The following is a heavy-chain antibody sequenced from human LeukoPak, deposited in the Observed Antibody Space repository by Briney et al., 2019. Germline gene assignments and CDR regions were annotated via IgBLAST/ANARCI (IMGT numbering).Heavy chain of an antibody. CDR2: ISYTGST. J-gene: IGHJ4*02. CDR3: ARNKNGDFY. D-gene: IGHD3-10*01. Sequence: SETLSLTCTVSGGSISSYYWSWIRQPPGKGLEWIGYISYTGSTNYNPSLKSRVTMSGDTPKNQFSLKLSSVTAADTAVYYCARNKNGDFYWGQGTLVTVSS. V-gene: IGHV4-59*12. CDR1: GGSISSYY.